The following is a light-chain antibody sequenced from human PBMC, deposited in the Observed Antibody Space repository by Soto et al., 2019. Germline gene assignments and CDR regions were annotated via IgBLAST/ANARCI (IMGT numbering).Light chain of an antibody. J-gene: IGKJ5*01. Sequence: EILMTQSPASLSVSPVERVTLSCRAGQGVTTNFAWYQQKSGQSPRLLIYDVSTRATGVPARFSGTGSETDFTLTISGLQSEDSAVYFCQQYNNWPFSFGQGTRLEI. CDR2: DVS. CDR1: QGVTTN. V-gene: IGKV3-15*01. CDR3: QQYNNWPFS.